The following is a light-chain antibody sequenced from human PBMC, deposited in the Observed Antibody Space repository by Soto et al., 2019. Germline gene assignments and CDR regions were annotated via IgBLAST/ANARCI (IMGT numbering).Light chain of an antibody. J-gene: IGKJ1*01. V-gene: IGKV1-17*03. CDR3: LQHTSYPWT. CDR1: QGISKY. CDR2: AAS. Sequence: DIQMTQSPSAMSASVGDRVTIACRASQGISKYLAWFQQRPGKVPRRLVYAASSLQSGVPSRFSGSGSGTEFTLTISSLQPEYFGTYYCLQHTSYPWTFGQGTKVEI.